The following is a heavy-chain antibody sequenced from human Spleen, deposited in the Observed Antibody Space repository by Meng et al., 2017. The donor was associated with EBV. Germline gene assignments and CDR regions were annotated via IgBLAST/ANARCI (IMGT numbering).Heavy chain of an antibody. J-gene: IGHJ4*02. CDR2: IISLFGTT. V-gene: IGHV1-69*06. D-gene: IGHD3-16*01. CDR3: ASSLGGSVAPV. CDR1: GGTFANYD. Sequence: QVQLVQSGAEVKKPGSTVKVSCRASGGTFANYDVSWVRQAPGQGLEWMGEIISLFGTTDYARKFKGRLTITADKSTLTAFMELSSLTSQDTAVYYCASSLGGSVAPVWGQGVLVTVSS.